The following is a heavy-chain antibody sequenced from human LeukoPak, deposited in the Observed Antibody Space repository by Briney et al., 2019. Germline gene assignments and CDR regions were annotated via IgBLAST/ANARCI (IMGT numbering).Heavy chain of an antibody. CDR3: ANIVVVPAAHDY. V-gene: IGHV3-15*01. CDR2: IKSKTDGGTT. D-gene: IGHD2-2*01. J-gene: IGHJ4*02. Sequence: GGSLRLSCAASGFTFSNAWMSWVRQAPGKGLEWVGRIKSKTDGGTTDYAAPVKGRFTISRDDSKNTLYLQMNSLKTEDTAVYYCANIVVVPAAHDYWGQGTLVTVSS. CDR1: GFTFSNAW.